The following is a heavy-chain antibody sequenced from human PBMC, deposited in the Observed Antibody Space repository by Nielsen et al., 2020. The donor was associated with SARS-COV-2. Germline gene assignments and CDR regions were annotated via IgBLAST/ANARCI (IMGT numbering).Heavy chain of an antibody. J-gene: IGHJ4*02. V-gene: IGHV1-3*01. Sequence: ASVKVSCKASGYTFTSYAMHWVRQAPGQRLEWMGWINAGNGNTKYSQKFQGRVTITRDTSAGTAYMELSSLRSEDTAAYYCAREYIVGATPLDYWGQGTLVTVSS. D-gene: IGHD1-26*01. CDR3: AREYIVGATPLDY. CDR2: INAGNGNT. CDR1: GYTFTSYA.